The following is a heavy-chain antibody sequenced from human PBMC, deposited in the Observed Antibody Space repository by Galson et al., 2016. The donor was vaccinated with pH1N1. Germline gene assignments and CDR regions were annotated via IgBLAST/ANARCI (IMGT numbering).Heavy chain of an antibody. Sequence: SVKVSCKVSGNTLTKLSIHWVRRAPGQGLEWMAGFGPEDGEAIYAQRFQGRLTLTEDTSTDTAYMLLSGLRSEDTATYYCAAAYNYNWAWSYCDYWGQGTLVTVTS. CDR3: AAAYNYNWAWSYCDY. D-gene: IGHD3-16*01. V-gene: IGHV1-24*01. CDR1: GNTLTKLS. CDR2: FGPEDGEA. J-gene: IGHJ4*02.